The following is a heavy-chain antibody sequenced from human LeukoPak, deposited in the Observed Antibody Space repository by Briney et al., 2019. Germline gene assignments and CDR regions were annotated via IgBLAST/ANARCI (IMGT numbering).Heavy chain of an antibody. D-gene: IGHD5-24*01. V-gene: IGHV5-51*01. J-gene: IGHJ6*02. Sequence: EESLKISCKATGYSFATNWIGWVRQMPGKGLEWMGIIYPGDSDTRYSPSFQGQVTISADTSISTAYLQWSGLKASDTAMYYCARLRDGYKYYFYYGMDVWGQGTTVTVSS. CDR1: GYSFATNW. CDR2: IYPGDSDT. CDR3: ARLRDGYKYYFYYGMDV.